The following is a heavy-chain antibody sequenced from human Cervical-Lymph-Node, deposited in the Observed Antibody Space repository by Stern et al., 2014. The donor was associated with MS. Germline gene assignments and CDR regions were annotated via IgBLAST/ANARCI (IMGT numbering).Heavy chain of an antibody. Sequence: QVQLVQSGAEVKKPGASVKVSCKASGYTFTGYYMHWVRQAPGQGLEWMGRINPNSSGTNYAPKFQGRVTMSRDTSMSTASMELSRQSSDDTAVYYCAREGWFDPWGQGTLVTVSS. J-gene: IGHJ5*02. CDR3: AREGWFDP. CDR2: INPNSSGT. CDR1: GYTFTGYY. V-gene: IGHV1-2*06.